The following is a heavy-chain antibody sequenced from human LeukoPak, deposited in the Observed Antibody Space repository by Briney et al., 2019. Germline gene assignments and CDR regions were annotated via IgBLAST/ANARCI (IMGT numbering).Heavy chain of an antibody. D-gene: IGHD2-2*01. CDR2: ISGSGGST. V-gene: IGHV3-23*01. J-gene: IGHJ4*02. CDR1: GFTFSSYA. Sequence: GGSLRLSCAASGFTFSSYAMSWVRQAPGKGLEWVSAISGSGGSTYYADSVKGRFTISRDNSKNTLYLQMNSLRAEDTAVYYCAKTPYCSSTSCPYYFDYWGQGTLVTVSS. CDR3: AKTPYCSSTSCPYYFDY.